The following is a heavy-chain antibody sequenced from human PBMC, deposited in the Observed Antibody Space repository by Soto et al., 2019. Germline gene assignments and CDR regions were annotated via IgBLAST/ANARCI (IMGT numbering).Heavy chain of an antibody. CDR2: MFHSGSA. D-gene: IGHD4-17*01. CDR3: ARAYGDYDFDY. J-gene: IGHJ4*02. V-gene: IGHV4-30-2*01. Sequence: SETLSLTCAVSGGSISSGDYSWSWIRQPPGKGLEWIGYMFHSGSAYYNPSLKSRVTISVDRSKNQFSLKLTSLTAADTAVYYCARAYGDYDFDYWGQGTLVTVSS. CDR1: GGSISSGDYS.